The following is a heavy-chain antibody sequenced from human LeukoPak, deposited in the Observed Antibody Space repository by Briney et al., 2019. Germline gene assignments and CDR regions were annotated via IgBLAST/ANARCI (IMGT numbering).Heavy chain of an antibody. Sequence: GESLKISCKVSGYSFNSYWIGWVRQMPGKGLEWMGIIYPGDSDTRYSPSFQGQVTISADKSISTAYLQWSSLKASDTAMYYCARPHQGYSSWFDPWGQGTLVTVSS. J-gene: IGHJ5*02. CDR3: ARPHQGYSSWFDP. V-gene: IGHV5-51*01. CDR1: GYSFNSYW. CDR2: IYPGDSDT. D-gene: IGHD6-13*01.